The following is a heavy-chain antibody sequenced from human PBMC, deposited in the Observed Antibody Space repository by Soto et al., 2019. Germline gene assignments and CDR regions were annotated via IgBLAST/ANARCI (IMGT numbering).Heavy chain of an antibody. CDR2: IVVGSGNT. V-gene: IGHV1-58*01. D-gene: IGHD6-13*01. J-gene: IGHJ4*02. Sequence: SVKVSCKASGFTFTNSAVQWVRQARGQRLEWIGWIVVGSGNTNYAQKFQERVTITRDMSTSTAYMELSSLRSEDTAVYYCARSSGYSSSRFDYWGQGILVTVSS. CDR3: ARSSGYSSSRFDY. CDR1: GFTFTNSA.